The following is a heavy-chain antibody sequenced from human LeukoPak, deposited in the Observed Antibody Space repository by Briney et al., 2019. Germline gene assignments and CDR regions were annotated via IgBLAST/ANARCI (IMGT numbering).Heavy chain of an antibody. CDR1: GFTVSSTY. Sequence: GGSLRLSCAASGFTVSSTYMSWVRQAPGKRLEWVSVIYKDGKIYYIDSVKGRFTISRDNSKNTLYLQMNSLRAEDTAVYYCARDPAYYGMDVWGQGTTVTVSS. J-gene: IGHJ6*02. CDR2: IYKDGKI. V-gene: IGHV3-53*05. CDR3: ARDPAYYGMDV.